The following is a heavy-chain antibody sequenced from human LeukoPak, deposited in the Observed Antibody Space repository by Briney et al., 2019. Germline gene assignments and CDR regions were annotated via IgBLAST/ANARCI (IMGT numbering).Heavy chain of an antibody. Sequence: GGSLRLSCAASGFTFSTYWVSWVRQAPGKGLEWVANIKQDGSEKYYVDSVRGRFTISRDNAKNSLYLQMNSLRAEDTAVYYCSNGIYSSSYWGQGTLVTVSS. V-gene: IGHV3-7*01. D-gene: IGHD6-6*01. CDR2: IKQDGSEK. CDR1: GFTFSTYW. CDR3: SNGIYSSSY. J-gene: IGHJ4*02.